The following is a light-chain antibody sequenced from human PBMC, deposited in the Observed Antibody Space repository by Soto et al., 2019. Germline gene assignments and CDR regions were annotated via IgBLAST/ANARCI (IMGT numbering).Light chain of an antibody. Sequence: QSVLTQPASVSGSPGQSITISCIGTSSDIGGYNYVSWYQQHPGKAPKLMIYDVTDRPSGVSNRFSGSTSGNTASLTISGLQAEDEADYYCGSYASSNTVLFGGGTKVTVL. CDR1: SSDIGGYNY. J-gene: IGLJ2*01. V-gene: IGLV2-14*03. CDR2: DVT. CDR3: GSYASSNTVL.